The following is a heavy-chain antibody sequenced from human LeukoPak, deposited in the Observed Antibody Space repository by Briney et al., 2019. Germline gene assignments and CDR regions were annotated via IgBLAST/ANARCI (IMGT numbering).Heavy chain of an antibody. J-gene: IGHJ4*02. CDR2: INPSGGST. CDR1: GYTFTSYY. V-gene: IGHV1-46*01. Sequence: ASVKVSCKASGYTFTSYYMHWVRQAPGQGLEWMGIINPSGGSTSYAQKFQGRVTMTTDTSTSTVYMELRSLRSDDTAVYYCARGSPPRRNYDSRGYYSYYFDYWGQGTLVTVSS. CDR3: ARGSPPRRNYDSRGYYSYYFDY. D-gene: IGHD3-22*01.